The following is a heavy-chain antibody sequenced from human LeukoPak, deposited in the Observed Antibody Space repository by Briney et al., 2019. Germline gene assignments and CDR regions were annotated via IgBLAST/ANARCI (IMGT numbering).Heavy chain of an antibody. CDR3: ARDDGDYGPYYFDY. CDR1: GGSISSSSYY. J-gene: IGHJ4*02. V-gene: IGHV4-39*07. D-gene: IGHD4-17*01. Sequence: SETLSLTCRVSGGSISSSSYYWGWIRQPPGKGLEWIGSIYYGGSTYYNPSLKSRVTILIDTSKNQFSLKLSSVTAADTAVYYCARDDGDYGPYYFDYWGQGTLVTVSS. CDR2: IYYGGST.